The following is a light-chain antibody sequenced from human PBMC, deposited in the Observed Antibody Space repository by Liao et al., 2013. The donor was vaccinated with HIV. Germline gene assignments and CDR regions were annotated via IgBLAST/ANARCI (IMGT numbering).Light chain of an antibody. Sequence: SYELTQPPSVSVSPGQTATIACSGDNLGDKYASWYQQKPGQSPVMVIYQDVQRPSGIPERFSGSNFGNTATLTISGTQAVDEADYYCQAWDSRTVVFGGGTKLTVL. CDR3: QAWDSRTVV. CDR2: QDV. J-gene: IGLJ2*01. V-gene: IGLV3-1*01. CDR1: NLGDKY.